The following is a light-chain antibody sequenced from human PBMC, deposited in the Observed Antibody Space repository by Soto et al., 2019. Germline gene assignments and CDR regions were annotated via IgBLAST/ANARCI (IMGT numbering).Light chain of an antibody. CDR2: LNNDGSH. J-gene: IGLJ2*01. CDR3: QTWGTGFQV. CDR1: SGHSSYA. Sequence: QPVLTQSPSASASLGASVKLTCTLSSGHSSYAIAWHQKQPGKGPRYLMDLNNDGSHTKGDGIPDRFSGSSSGAERYLIISCLQSEDEADYYCQTWGTGFQVFGGGTNVTVL. V-gene: IGLV4-69*01.